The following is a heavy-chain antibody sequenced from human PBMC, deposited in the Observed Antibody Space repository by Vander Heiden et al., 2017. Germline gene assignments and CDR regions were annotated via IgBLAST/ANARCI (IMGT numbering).Heavy chain of an antibody. D-gene: IGHD6-13*01. Sequence: EVQLMESGGGLVKPGGSLSPSCPASGFPFISYSMNWVRQAPGKGLEWVSSISSSSSYIYYADSVKGRFTISRDNAKNSLYLQMNSLRAEDTAVYYCARDNTAPYSSSWYGMDVWGQGTTVTVSS. CDR2: ISSSSSYI. V-gene: IGHV3-21*01. CDR1: GFPFISYS. J-gene: IGHJ6*02. CDR3: ARDNTAPYSSSWYGMDV.